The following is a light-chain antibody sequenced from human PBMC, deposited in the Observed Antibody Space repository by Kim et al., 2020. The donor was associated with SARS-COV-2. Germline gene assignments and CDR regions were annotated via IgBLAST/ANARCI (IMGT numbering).Light chain of an antibody. CDR1: QSVGSRS. Sequence: SPGERATLSCRASQSVGSRSLAWYQQRPGQAPRILVYATSSRAADIPDRFSGSGSGTDFTFTISRLEPEDFAVYYCQQYAASPPTFGRGTKVEIK. J-gene: IGKJ1*01. CDR3: QQYAASPPT. V-gene: IGKV3-20*01. CDR2: ATS.